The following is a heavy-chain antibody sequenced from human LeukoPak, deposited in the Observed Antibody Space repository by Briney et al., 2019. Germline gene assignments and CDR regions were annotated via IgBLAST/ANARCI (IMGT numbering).Heavy chain of an antibody. CDR3: ARDPVAGTGTDS. V-gene: IGHV4-39*07. D-gene: IGHD6-13*01. Sequence: SETLSLTCTVSGDSISDINYYWGWIRQPPGKGLEWIATVYYSATTYSNPSLKSRVTISVDSSKNEFSLKVTSVTAADTAVYYCARDPVAGTGTDSWGQGTLVTVSS. CDR2: VYYSATT. CDR1: GDSISDINYY. J-gene: IGHJ4*02.